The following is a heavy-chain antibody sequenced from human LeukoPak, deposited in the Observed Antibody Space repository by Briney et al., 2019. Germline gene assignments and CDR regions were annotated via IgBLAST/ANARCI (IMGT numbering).Heavy chain of an antibody. J-gene: IGHJ6*03. CDR3: ARSGRIVVVPAYYMDV. Sequence: SEALSLTCTVSGGSISSYYWSWIRQPPGKGLEWIGYIYYSGSTNYNPSLKSRVIISVDTSKNQFSLKLSSVTAADTAVYHCARSGRIVVVPAYYMDVWGKGTTVTVSS. CDR1: GGSISSYY. V-gene: IGHV4-59*01. D-gene: IGHD2-2*01. CDR2: IYYSGST.